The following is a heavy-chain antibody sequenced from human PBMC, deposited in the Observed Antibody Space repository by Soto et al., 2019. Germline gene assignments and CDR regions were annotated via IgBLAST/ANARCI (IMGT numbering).Heavy chain of an antibody. J-gene: IGHJ5*02. D-gene: IGHD6-19*01. CDR2: IYYSGST. CDR1: GGSISSYY. CDR3: ARVRIVEQWLEGQDNWFDP. V-gene: IGHV4-59*01. Sequence: SETLSLTCTVSGGSISSYYWSWIRQPPGKGLEWIGYIYYSGSTNYNPSLKSRVTISVDTSKNQFSLKLSSVTAADTAVYYCARVRIVEQWLEGQDNWFDPWGQGTLVTVSS.